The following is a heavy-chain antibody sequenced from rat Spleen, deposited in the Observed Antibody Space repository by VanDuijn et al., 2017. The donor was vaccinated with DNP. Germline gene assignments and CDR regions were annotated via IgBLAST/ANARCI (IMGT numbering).Heavy chain of an antibody. CDR3: ARQGLDTWDWYFDF. CDR1: GFTFSNYG. V-gene: IGHV5S13*01. D-gene: IGHD2-2*01. Sequence: EVQLVESGGGLVQPGRSLKLSCAASGFTFSNYGMAWVRQAPTKGLEWVASISIGGGKPYYRDSVKGRFTISRDNAKNTQYLQMDSLRSEDTATYYCARQGLDTWDWYFDFWGPGTMVTVSS. J-gene: IGHJ1*01. CDR2: ISIGGGKP.